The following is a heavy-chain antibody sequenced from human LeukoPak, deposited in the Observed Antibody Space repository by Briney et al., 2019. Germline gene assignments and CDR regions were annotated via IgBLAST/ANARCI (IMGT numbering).Heavy chain of an antibody. CDR1: GFTFSNYA. D-gene: IGHD3-10*01. J-gene: IGHJ5*02. CDR3: AKDTMVPGSGIGHWFDP. Sequence: GGSLRLSCAASGFTFSNYAMSWVRQAPGKGLEWVSAISGSDGSTNYADSVKGRFTISRDNSKNTLYLQMNSLRAEDTAVYYCAKDTMVPGSGIGHWFDPWGQGTLVTVSS. CDR2: ISGSDGST. V-gene: IGHV3-23*01.